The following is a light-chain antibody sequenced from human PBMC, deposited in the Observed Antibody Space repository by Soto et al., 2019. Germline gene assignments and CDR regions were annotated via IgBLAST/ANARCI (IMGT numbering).Light chain of an antibody. V-gene: IGKV1-27*01. CDR1: QGISNY. J-gene: IGKJ3*01. CDR3: QKYNSAPPFT. CDR2: AAS. Sequence: DIQMTQSPSSLSASVGDRVTITCRASQGISNYLAWYQQKPGKVPKLLIYAASTLQSGVPSRFSGGGSGTDFTLTISSLQPEDFATYYCQKYNSAPPFTCGPGTKVDIK.